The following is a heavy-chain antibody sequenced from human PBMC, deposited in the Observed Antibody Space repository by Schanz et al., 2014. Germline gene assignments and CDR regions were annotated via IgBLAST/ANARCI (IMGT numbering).Heavy chain of an antibody. V-gene: IGHV3-11*04. Sequence: QVQLVESGGGLVKPGGSLRLSCAASGFTFSDAWMTWVRQTPGKGLEWVSFISSSGTSIYYADSVKGRFTISRDNAKNSLYLQMNSLRAEDTAVYYCARPSDSSWYMDVWGKGTTVTVSS. J-gene: IGHJ6*03. D-gene: IGHD2-21*02. CDR2: ISSSGTSI. CDR3: ARPSDSSWYMDV. CDR1: GFTFSDAW.